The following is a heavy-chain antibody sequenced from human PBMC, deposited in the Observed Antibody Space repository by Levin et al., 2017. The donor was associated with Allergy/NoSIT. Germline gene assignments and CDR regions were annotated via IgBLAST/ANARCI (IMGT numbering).Heavy chain of an antibody. CDR2: IISSGVGT. CDR1: GFTFNNYA. CDR3: AKDAIRGSDQPYYFDY. Sequence: PGGSLRLSCAASGFTFNNYAMSWVRQAPGKGLEWVSAIISSGVGTYYEDSVKGRFTISRDNSKNTMYLQMNSLRAEDTAVYFCAKDAIRGSDQPYYFDYWGQGTLVTASS. V-gene: IGHV3-23*01. D-gene: IGHD6-19*01. J-gene: IGHJ4*02.